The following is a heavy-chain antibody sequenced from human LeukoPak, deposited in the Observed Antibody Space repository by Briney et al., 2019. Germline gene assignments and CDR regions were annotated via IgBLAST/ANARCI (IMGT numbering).Heavy chain of an antibody. J-gene: IGHJ4*02. CDR1: GFTFSDHY. CDR2: SRNKANSFST. CDR3: ARYLTYPAFFDY. D-gene: IGHD4/OR15-4a*01. V-gene: IGHV3-72*01. Sequence: GGSLRLSCAASGFTFSDHYMDWVRRAPGKGLEWVGRSRNKANSFSTEYAASVKGRFTISRDDSKNSLYLQMNSLKTEDTAVYYCARYLTYPAFFDYWGQGTLVTVSS.